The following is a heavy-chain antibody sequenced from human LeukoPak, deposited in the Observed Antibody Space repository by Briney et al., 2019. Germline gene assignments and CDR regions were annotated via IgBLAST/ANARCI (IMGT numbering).Heavy chain of an antibody. V-gene: IGHV4-34*01. CDR3: ARGAMFYGFWSGYYVRKVPPPDY. CDR2: INHSGST. Sequence: SETLSLTCAVYGGSFSGYYWSWIRQPPGKGLEWIGEINHSGSTNYNPSLKSRVTIPVDTSKNQFSLKLSSVTAADTAVYYCARGAMFYGFWSGYYVRKVPPPDYWGQGTLVTVSS. J-gene: IGHJ4*02. CDR1: GGSFSGYY. D-gene: IGHD3-3*01.